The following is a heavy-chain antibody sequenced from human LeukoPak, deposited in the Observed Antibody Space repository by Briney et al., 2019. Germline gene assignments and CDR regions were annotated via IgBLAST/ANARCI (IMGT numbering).Heavy chain of an antibody. CDR1: GYTFTSQD. D-gene: IGHD2-15*01. Sequence: ASVKVSCKASGYTFTSQDNNWVRQAPGQGLEWMGWMNPNSDYTGCEQKFQGRLTMTRDTSHDTAYMELSGLRSEDTAMYYCARAQAVTSWYFDLWGQGTLVIVSS. CDR2: MNPNSDYT. V-gene: IGHV1-8*01. CDR3: ARAQAVTSWYFDL. J-gene: IGHJ2*01.